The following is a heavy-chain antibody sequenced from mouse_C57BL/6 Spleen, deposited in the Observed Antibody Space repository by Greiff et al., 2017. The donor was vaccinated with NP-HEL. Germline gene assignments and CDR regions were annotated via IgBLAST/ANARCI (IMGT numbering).Heavy chain of an antibody. CDR1: GFSLTSYG. CDR2: IWRGGST. D-gene: IGHD1-1*01. CDR3: AKTEGSYWYLDV. Sequence: VQLQQSGPGLVQPSQSLSITCTVSGFSLTSYGVHWVRQSPGQGLEWLGVIWRGGSTDYNAAFMSRASITKDNSKSQVFLKISSLQSEDTAIYYCAKTEGSYWYLDVWGTGTPVTVSS. V-gene: IGHV2-5*01. J-gene: IGHJ1*03.